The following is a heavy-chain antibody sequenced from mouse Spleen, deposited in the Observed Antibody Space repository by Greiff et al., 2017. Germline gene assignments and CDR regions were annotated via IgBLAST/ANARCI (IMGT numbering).Heavy chain of an antibody. Sequence: EVKLMESGAELVRPGALVKLSCKASGFNIKDYYMHWVKQRPEQGLEWIGWIDPENGNTIYDPKFQGKASITADTSSNTAYLQLSSLTSEDTAVYYCACSMITTWFAYWGQGTLVTVSA. D-gene: IGHD2-4*01. V-gene: IGHV14-1*02. CDR3: ACSMITTWFAY. CDR1: GFNIKDYY. CDR2: IDPENGNT. J-gene: IGHJ3*01.